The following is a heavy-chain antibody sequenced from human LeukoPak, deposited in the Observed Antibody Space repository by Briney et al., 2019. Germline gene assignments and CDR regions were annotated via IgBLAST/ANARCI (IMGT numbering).Heavy chain of an antibody. D-gene: IGHD6-13*01. V-gene: IGHV1-69*13. CDR2: IIPIFGTA. J-gene: IGHJ4*02. CDR3: ARDVGSWYGGAYDY. CDR1: GGTFSSYA. Sequence: ASVKVSCKASGGTFSSYAISWVRQAPGQGLEWMGGIIPIFGTANYAQKFRGRVTIAADESTSTAYMELSSLRSEDTAVYYCARDVGSWYGGAYDYWGQGTLVTVSS.